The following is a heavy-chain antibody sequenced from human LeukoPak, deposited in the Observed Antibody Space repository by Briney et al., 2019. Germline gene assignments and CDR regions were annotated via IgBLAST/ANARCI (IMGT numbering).Heavy chain of an antibody. D-gene: IGHD2-2*01. CDR2: INHSGST. J-gene: IGHJ3*02. CDR3: ARRTMGTAFDI. CDR1: GGSFSGYY. V-gene: IGHV4-34*01. Sequence: SETLSLTCAVYGGSFSGYYWSWIRQPPGKGLEWIGEINHSGSTNYNPSLKSRVTISVDTSKNQFSLKLSSVTAADTAVYYCARRTMGTAFDIWGQGTMVTVSS.